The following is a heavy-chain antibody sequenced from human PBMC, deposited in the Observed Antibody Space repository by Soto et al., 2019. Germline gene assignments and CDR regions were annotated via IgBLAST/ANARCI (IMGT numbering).Heavy chain of an antibody. CDR3: AKGYSSGWYPFDY. CDR1: GFTFSSYA. D-gene: IGHD6-19*01. V-gene: IGHV3-23*01. CDR2: ISGSGGST. J-gene: IGHJ4*02. Sequence: EVQLLESGGGLVQPGGPLRLSCAASGFTFSSYAMSWVRQAPGKGLEWVSGISGSGGSTYHADSVKGRFTISRDNSKNTLYLEMNSLRAEDTAIYYCAKGYSSGWYPFDYWGQGTLVTVSS.